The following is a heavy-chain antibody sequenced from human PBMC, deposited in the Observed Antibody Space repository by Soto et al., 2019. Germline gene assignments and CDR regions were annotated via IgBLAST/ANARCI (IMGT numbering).Heavy chain of an antibody. Sequence: PSETLSLTCTVSSDSIGSSRYHWGWIRQPPGKGLEWIGSIYYSGKTYYNPSLESRVTISADTSKNQFSLKLSSVTAADTAVYYCARDGGQSSFYYDSSGHYYFDSCGRRTLVTVSS. CDR3: ARDGGQSSFYYDSSGHYYFDS. CDR1: SDSIGSSRYH. J-gene: IGHJ4*02. D-gene: IGHD3-22*01. CDR2: IYYSGKT. V-gene: IGHV4-39*02.